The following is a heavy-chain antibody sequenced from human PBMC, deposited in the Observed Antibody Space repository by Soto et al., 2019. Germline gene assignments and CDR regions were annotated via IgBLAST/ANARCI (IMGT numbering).Heavy chain of an antibody. V-gene: IGHV3-30-3*01. J-gene: IGHJ6*02. CDR1: GFTFSSYA. Sequence: PGGSLRLSCAASGFTFSSYAMHWVRQAPGKGLEWVAVISYDGSNKYYADSVKGRFTISRDNSKNTLYLQMNSLRAEDTAVYYCASLGYSYGPRMDVWGQGTTVTVSS. CDR2: ISYDGSNK. D-gene: IGHD5-18*01. CDR3: ASLGYSYGPRMDV.